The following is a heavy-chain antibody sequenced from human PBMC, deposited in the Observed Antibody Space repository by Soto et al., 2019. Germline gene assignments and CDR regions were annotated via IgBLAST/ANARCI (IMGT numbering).Heavy chain of an antibody. J-gene: IGHJ4*02. CDR2: MYHSGST. CDR1: GGSISSGGYS. Sequence: SETLSLTCAVSGGSISSGGYSWSWIRQPPGKGLEWIGYMYHSGSTYYNPSLKSRVTISIDRSKNQFSLKLSSVTAADTAVYYCARWGIAAGDYWGQGTLVTVSS. D-gene: IGHD6-13*01. V-gene: IGHV4-30-2*01. CDR3: ARWGIAAGDY.